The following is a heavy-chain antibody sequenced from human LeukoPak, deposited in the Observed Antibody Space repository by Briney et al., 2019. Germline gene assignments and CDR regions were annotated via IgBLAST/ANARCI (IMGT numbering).Heavy chain of an antibody. CDR2: ISSSGSTI. Sequence: GGSLRLSCAASGFTFSSYEMNWVRQAPGKGLGWVSYISSSGSTIYYADSVKGRFTISRDNAKNSLYLQMNSLRAEDTAVYYCARERPRITMIVVVRVRQDGGNGMDVWGQGTTVTVSS. CDR3: ARERPRITMIVVVRVRQDGGNGMDV. D-gene: IGHD3-22*01. CDR1: GFTFSSYE. V-gene: IGHV3-48*03. J-gene: IGHJ6*02.